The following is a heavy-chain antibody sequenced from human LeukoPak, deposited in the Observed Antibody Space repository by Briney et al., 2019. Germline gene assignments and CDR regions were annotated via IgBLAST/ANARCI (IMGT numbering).Heavy chain of an antibody. J-gene: IGHJ4*02. CDR2: ISHDGGNR. Sequence: GGSLRLSCAASGFIFSNSWMTWVRQAPGKGREWVASISHDGGNRQYAESIKGRLTISRDNGKNSLYLEINSLRADDTAMYYCAKDDSNNYYEYWGQGTLVTVSA. D-gene: IGHD2-15*01. CDR1: GFIFSNSW. V-gene: IGHV3-7*01. CDR3: AKDDSNNYYEY.